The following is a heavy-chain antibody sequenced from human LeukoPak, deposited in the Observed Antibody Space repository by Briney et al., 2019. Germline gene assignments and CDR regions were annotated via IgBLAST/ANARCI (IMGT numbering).Heavy chain of an antibody. CDR1: GFTFSTYA. D-gene: IGHD2-15*01. V-gene: IGHV3-23*01. CDR2: ISGSGGST. J-gene: IGHJ4*02. CDR3: AKRPYCSGAVCYHIDY. Sequence: GGSLRLSCAAPGFTFSTYAMSWVRQAPGKGMEWVSTISGSGGSTYYADSVKGRFTISRDNSKNTVYLQLNSLRAEDTAVYYCAKRPYCSGAVCYHIDYWGQGTLVTVSS.